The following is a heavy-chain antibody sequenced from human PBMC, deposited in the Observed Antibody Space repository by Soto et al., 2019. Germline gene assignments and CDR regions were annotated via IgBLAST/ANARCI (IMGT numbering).Heavy chain of an antibody. CDR3: ARILRWFDP. V-gene: IGHV4-34*01. D-gene: IGHD3-16*01. Sequence: SETLSLTCAVYGGSFSGYYWSWIRQPPGKGLEWIGEINHSGSTNYNPSLKSRVTISVDTSKNQFSLKLSSVTAADTAVYYCARILRWFDPWGQGTLVTVSS. CDR1: GGSFSGYY. CDR2: INHSGST. J-gene: IGHJ5*02.